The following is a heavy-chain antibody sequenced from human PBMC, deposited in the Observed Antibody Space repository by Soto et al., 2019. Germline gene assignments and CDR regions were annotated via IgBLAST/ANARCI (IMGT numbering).Heavy chain of an antibody. Sequence: ASVKVSCKASGYTFTGYYMHWVRQAPGQGLEWMGWINPYNGNTNYAQKLQGRVTMTRDTSTSTAYMELRRLRSDDTAVYYCARDYGGNSRPPYWYFDLWGRGTLVTVSS. V-gene: IGHV1-2*02. CDR2: INPYNGNT. D-gene: IGHD4-17*01. CDR3: ARDYGGNSRPPYWYFDL. J-gene: IGHJ2*01. CDR1: GYTFTGYY.